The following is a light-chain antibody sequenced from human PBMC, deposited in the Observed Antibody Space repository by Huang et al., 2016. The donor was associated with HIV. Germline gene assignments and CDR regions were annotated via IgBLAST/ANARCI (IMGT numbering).Light chain of an antibody. CDR1: QTSSND. CDR2: GAS. V-gene: IGKV1-39*01. Sequence: DIQMPQSPSSLSASVGDRVTITCRTSQTSSNDLNWYQQKPGKATKLLIYGASNLQSGGPSRCSVRGARTDFSLTIESLEPEDYAIYDCQQSYTTPRTVGQGTQVEIK. CDR3: QQSYTTPRT. J-gene: IGKJ1*01.